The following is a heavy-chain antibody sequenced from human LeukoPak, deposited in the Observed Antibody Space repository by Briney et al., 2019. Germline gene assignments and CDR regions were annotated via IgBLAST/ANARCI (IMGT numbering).Heavy chain of an antibody. CDR1: TSR. CDR2: IGSYGGDT. V-gene: IGHV1-18*01. D-gene: IGHD3-22*01. J-gene: IGHJ5*01. Sequence: ASVKVSCKATSRISWVRQAPGQGVEWMGWIGSYGGDTYYAQKFQGRVTVTTDTSTSTVYMELRSLRSDDTAVYYCARDLWNFYDDSGYYRDFDSWGQGTLVTVSS. CDR3: ARDLWNFYDDSGYYRDFDS.